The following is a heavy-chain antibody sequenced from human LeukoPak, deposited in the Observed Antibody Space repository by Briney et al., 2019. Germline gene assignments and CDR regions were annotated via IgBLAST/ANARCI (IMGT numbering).Heavy chain of an antibody. CDR1: GFTFSSYS. CDR2: ISSSSSCI. CDR3: ARGGGYSSGWSDY. Sequence: GGSLRLPCAASGFTFSSYSMNWVRQAPGKGLEWVSSISSSSSCIYYADSVKGRFTISRDNAKNSLYLQMNSLRAEDTAVYYCARGGGYSSGWSDYWGQGTLVTVSS. V-gene: IGHV3-21*01. J-gene: IGHJ4*02. D-gene: IGHD6-19*01.